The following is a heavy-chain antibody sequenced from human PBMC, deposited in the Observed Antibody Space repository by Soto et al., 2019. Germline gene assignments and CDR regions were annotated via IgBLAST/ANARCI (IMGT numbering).Heavy chain of an antibody. D-gene: IGHD6-13*01. J-gene: IGHJ5*02. CDR1: GFDFNTYG. Sequence: QVQLVQSGGGVVQPGRSLRLSCAASGFDFNTYGLHWVRQAPGKGLEWVAGISFDGGNQYYAESVKGRFTISRDKSNNHLLLQMNSLGAEDTATYYGTKESSITAAGSGGWFDLWGQGTLVIVSS. CDR3: TKESSITAAGSGGWFDL. CDR2: ISFDGGNQ. V-gene: IGHV3-30*18.